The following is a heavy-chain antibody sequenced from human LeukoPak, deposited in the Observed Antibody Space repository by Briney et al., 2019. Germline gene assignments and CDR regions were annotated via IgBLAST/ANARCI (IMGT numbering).Heavy chain of an antibody. CDR2: IYHSGST. CDR3: ARELEPTPWFDY. D-gene: IGHD1-1*01. V-gene: IGHV4-30-2*01. J-gene: IGHJ4*02. Sequence: SQTLSLTCAVSGGSISSGGYSWSWIRQPPGKGLEWIGYIYHSGSTYYNPSLKSRVTISVETSKNQFSLKLSSVTAADTAVYYCARELEPTPWFDYWGQGTLVTVSS. CDR1: GGSISSGGYS.